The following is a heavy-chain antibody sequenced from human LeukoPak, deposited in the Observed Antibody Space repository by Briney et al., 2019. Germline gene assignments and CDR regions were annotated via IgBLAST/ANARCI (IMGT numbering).Heavy chain of an antibody. CDR2: GPARNKPNSCST. J-gene: IGHJ4*02. V-gene: IGHV3-72*01. CDR1: GFTFSYHH. D-gene: IGHD6-19*01. Sequence: PGGSLRLSCEGSGFTFSYHHMDWVRQAPGMGLEWVGRGPARNKPNSCSTQYAASVRGRFTISRDDSKNSLYLQINSLRTEDTAMYYCTRVLTTDRGWYTFEFWGQGVLVTVSS. CDR3: TRVLTTDRGWYTFEF.